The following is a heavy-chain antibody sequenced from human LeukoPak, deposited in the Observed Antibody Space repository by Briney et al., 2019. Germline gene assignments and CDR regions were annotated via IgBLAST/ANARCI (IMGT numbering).Heavy chain of an antibody. Sequence: PSETLSLTCAVYGGSFSGYYWSWIRQPPGKGLEWIGEINHSGSTNYNPSLKSRVTISVDTSKNQFSLKLSSVTAADTAVYYCARARRNWFDPWGQGTLVTVSS. V-gene: IGHV4-34*01. J-gene: IGHJ5*02. CDR2: INHSGST. CDR1: GGSFSGYY. CDR3: ARARRNWFDP.